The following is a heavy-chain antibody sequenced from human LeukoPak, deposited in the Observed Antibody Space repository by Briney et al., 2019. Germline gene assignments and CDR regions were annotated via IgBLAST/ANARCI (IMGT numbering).Heavy chain of an antibody. CDR3: ARDRYYYDSSGYVHFDY. J-gene: IGHJ4*02. D-gene: IGHD3-22*01. Sequence: SETLSLTCTVAGGSISSYYWSWIRQPPGKGLEWIGRIYTSGSTTYNPSLKSRVTMSVDTSKNQFSLKLSSVTAADTAVYYCARDRYYYDSSGYVHFDYWGQGTLVTVSS. CDR2: IYTSGST. CDR1: GGSISSYY. V-gene: IGHV4-4*07.